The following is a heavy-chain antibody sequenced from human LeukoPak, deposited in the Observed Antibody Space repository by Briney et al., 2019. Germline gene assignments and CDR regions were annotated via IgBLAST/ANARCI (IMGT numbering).Heavy chain of an antibody. V-gene: IGHV1-2*02. CDR3: ARGGSGSYLDAFDM. D-gene: IGHD3-10*01. CDR1: GYTFTGYY. J-gene: IGHJ3*02. CDR2: INPNSGTT. Sequence: VSVKVSCKASGYTFTGYYLHWVRQAPGRGLEWMGWINPNSGTTRYAQNFQGRVTMTRDTSISTAYMELRRLRSDDTAEYYCARGGSGSYLDAFDMWGQGTMVAVSS.